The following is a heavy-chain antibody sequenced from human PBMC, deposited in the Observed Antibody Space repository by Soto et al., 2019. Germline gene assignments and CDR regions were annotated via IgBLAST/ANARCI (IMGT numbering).Heavy chain of an antibody. D-gene: IGHD5-18*01. CDR1: GYTFTGYY. J-gene: IGHJ3*02. Sequence: ASVKVSCKASGYTFTGYYMHWVRQAPGQGLEWMGWINPNSGGTNYAQKFQGRVTMTTDTSISTAYMELSRLRSDDTAVYYCARDSGYSYRDAFDIWGQGTMVTVSS. CDR2: INPNSGGT. V-gene: IGHV1-2*02. CDR3: ARDSGYSYRDAFDI.